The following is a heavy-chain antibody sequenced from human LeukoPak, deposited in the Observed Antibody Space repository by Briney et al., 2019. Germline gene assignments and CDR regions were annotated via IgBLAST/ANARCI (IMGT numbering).Heavy chain of an antibody. V-gene: IGHV3-9*01. Sequence: GGSLRLSCAASGFTLDDYAMHWVRQAPGKGLEWVSGISWNSGSIGYADSVKGRFTISRDNAKNSLYLQMNSLRAEDTALYYCAKDITIAVDSYYFDYWGQGTLVTVSS. CDR1: GFTLDDYA. J-gene: IGHJ4*02. CDR2: ISWNSGSI. CDR3: AKDITIAVDSYYFDY. D-gene: IGHD6-19*01.